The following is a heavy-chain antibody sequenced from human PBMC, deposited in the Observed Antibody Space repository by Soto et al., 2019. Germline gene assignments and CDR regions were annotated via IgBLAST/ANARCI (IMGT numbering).Heavy chain of an antibody. D-gene: IGHD2-15*01. CDR1: GYTFTSYG. J-gene: IGHJ3*02. CDR3: ARDRDYRGNCDAFDI. CDR2: ISAYNGNT. Sequence: ASVKVSCKASGYTFTSYGISWVRQAPGQGLEWMGWISAYNGNTNYAQKLQGRVTMTTDTSTSTAYMELRSLRSDDTAVYYCARDRDYRGNCDAFDIWGQGTMVTVSS. V-gene: IGHV1-18*01.